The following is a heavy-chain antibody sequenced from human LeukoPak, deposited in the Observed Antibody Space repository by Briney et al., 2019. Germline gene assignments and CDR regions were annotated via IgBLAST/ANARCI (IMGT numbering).Heavy chain of an antibody. CDR2: IRSKANRYAT. Sequence: GGSLRLSCAASGFTFSGSAMHWVRQASGKGLEWVGHIRSKANRYATAYAASVKGRFTISRDDSKNTAYLQMNSLRAEDTAVYYCAIFGGYSYPFGMDVWGQGTTVTVSS. CDR3: AIFGGYSYPFGMDV. J-gene: IGHJ6*02. CDR1: GFTFSGSA. D-gene: IGHD5-18*01. V-gene: IGHV3-73*01.